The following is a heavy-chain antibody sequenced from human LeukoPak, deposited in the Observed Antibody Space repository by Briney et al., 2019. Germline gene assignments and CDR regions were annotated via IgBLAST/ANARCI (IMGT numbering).Heavy chain of an antibody. CDR2: ISYDGSNK. CDR1: GFTFSSYA. V-gene: IGHV3-30-3*01. J-gene: IGHJ6*02. D-gene: IGHD2-2*01. CDR3: AREGCSSTSCYLLYYYYGMDV. Sequence: GGSLRLSCAASGFTFSSYAMHWVRQAPGKGLEWEAVISYDGSNKYYADSVKGRFTISRDNSKNTLYLQMNSLRAEDTAVYYCAREGCSSTSCYLLYYYYGMDVWGQGTTVTVSS.